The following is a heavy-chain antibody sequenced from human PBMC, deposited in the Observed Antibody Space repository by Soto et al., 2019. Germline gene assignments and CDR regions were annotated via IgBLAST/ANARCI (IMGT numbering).Heavy chain of an antibody. J-gene: IGHJ4*02. V-gene: IGHV3-23*01. CDR2: ISGGDT. CDR3: AKDSQTAWLPDF. Sequence: GGSLRLSCAASGFTFTSYALSWVRQAPGKGLEWVSTISGGDTYYADCVKGRFTISRDISKTTLCLQMGGLRAEDTAIYSCAKDSQTAWLPDFWGQGALLTLSS. CDR1: GFTFTSYA. D-gene: IGHD3-10*01.